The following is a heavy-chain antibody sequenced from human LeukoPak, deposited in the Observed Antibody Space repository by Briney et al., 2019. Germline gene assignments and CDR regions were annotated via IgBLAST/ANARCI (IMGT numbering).Heavy chain of an antibody. Sequence: PGGSLRLSCSASGFTFSSYWMHWVRQAPGKGLVWVSHIKIDGSSATYADSVKGRFTISRDDAKNTLYLQMNSLRAEDTAVYYCARGRAYTQDYWGQGTLVTVSS. CDR1: GFTFSSYW. CDR3: ARGRAYTQDY. CDR2: IKIDGSSA. V-gene: IGHV3-74*01. J-gene: IGHJ4*02. D-gene: IGHD4-11*01.